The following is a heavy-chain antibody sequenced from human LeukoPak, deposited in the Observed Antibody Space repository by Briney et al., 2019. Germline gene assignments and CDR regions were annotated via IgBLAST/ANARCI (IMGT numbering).Heavy chain of an antibody. Sequence: GESLKISCKGSGYSFANYWIGWVRQMPGKGLEWMGIIYPGDSQTRYSPSFQGQVTISADKFISTAYLQWSSLKASDTAMYYCASTRSWHRYGYGYWGQGTLVTVSS. D-gene: IGHD5-18*01. J-gene: IGHJ4*02. CDR3: ASTRSWHRYGYGY. V-gene: IGHV5-51*01. CDR2: IYPGDSQT. CDR1: GYSFANYW.